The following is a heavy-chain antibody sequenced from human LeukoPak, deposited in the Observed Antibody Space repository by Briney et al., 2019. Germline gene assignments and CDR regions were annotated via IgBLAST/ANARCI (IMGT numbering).Heavy chain of an antibody. Sequence: GGSLRLSCAASGFTVSSNYMSWVRQAPGKGLEWVSVIYSGSSTYYADSVKGRFTISRDNSKNTPYLQMNSLRAEDTAVYYCARDRGDGYLDYWGQGTLVTVSS. CDR2: IYSGSST. CDR1: GFTVSSNY. CDR3: ARDRGDGYLDY. J-gene: IGHJ4*02. V-gene: IGHV3-66*01. D-gene: IGHD3-10*01.